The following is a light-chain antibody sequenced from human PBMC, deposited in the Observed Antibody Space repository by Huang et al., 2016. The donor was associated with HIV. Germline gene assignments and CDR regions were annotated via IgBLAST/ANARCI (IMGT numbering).Light chain of an antibody. CDR2: DAS. CDR3: QQRSIWPPIT. Sequence: EIVLTQSPATLSLSPGERATLSCRASQSVSSYLAWYQQKPGQAPRLLIYDASNRATAIPARFSGSGSGTDFTLTISSLEPEVFAVYYCQQRSIWPPITFGQGTRLEIK. CDR1: QSVSSY. V-gene: IGKV3-11*01. J-gene: IGKJ5*01.